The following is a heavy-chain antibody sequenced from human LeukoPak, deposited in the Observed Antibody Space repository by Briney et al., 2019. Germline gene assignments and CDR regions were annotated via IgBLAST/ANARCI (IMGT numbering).Heavy chain of an antibody. J-gene: IGHJ5*02. Sequence: ASVKVSCKASGYTFRNYAINWVRQAPGQGLEWMGWTDRNTGNPTYAQGFTGRFVFSLDTSVTTAYLQISSLKAEDTAVYYCVRDVGNYDSRGYYLGWFDPWGQGTLVTVFS. CDR2: TDRNTGNP. D-gene: IGHD3-22*01. CDR3: VRDVGNYDSRGYYLGWFDP. CDR1: GYTFRNYA. V-gene: IGHV7-4-1*02.